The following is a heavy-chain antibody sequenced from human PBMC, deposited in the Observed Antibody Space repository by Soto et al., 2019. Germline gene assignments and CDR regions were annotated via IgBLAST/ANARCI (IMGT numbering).Heavy chain of an antibody. CDR2: IRSKANSYAT. Sequence: EVQLVESGGGLVQPGGSLKLSCAASGFTFSSSAMHWVRQASGKGLEWVGRIRSKANSYATAYAASVKGRFTISRDDSKNTAYLQMNSLKTEDTAVYYCTSDRARHYYYYYMDVWGKGTTVTVSS. V-gene: IGHV3-73*01. J-gene: IGHJ6*03. CDR1: GFTFSSSA. CDR3: TSDRARHYYYYYMDV. D-gene: IGHD3-10*01.